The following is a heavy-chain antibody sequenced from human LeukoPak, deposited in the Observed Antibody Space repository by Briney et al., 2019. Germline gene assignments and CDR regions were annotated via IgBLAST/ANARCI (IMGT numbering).Heavy chain of an antibody. CDR2: IYYSGST. CDR1: GGSISSYY. CDR3: ASSGEPTYYFDY. V-gene: IGHV4-59*01. Sequence: SSETLSLTCTVSGGSISSYYWSWIRQPPGKGLEWIGYIYYSGSTNYNPSLKSRVTISVDTSKNQFSLKLSSVTATDTAVYYCASSGEPTYYFDYWGQGTLVTVSS. J-gene: IGHJ4*02. D-gene: IGHD1-14*01.